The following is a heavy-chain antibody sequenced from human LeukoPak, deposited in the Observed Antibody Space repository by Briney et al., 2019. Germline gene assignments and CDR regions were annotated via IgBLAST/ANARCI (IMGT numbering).Heavy chain of an antibody. Sequence: SETLSLTCAVYGGSFSGCYWSWIRQPPGKGLEWIGEINHSGSTNYNPSLKSRVTISIDTSKNQFSLKLSSVTAADTAVYYCARLRPLDYWGQGTLVTVSS. CDR1: GGSFSGCY. CDR2: INHSGST. V-gene: IGHV4-34*01. CDR3: ARLRPLDY. J-gene: IGHJ4*02.